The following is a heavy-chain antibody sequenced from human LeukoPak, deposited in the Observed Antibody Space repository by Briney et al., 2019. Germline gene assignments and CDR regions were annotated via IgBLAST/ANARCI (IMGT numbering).Heavy chain of an antibody. Sequence: GGSLRLSCAASGFTFSSYAMSWVRQAPGKGLEWVSAISGSGGSTYYADSVKGRFTISRDNSQNTLYLQMNSLRAEDTAVYYWAKAGYDYVWGSYRSLSWFDPWGQGTLVTVSS. CDR3: AKAGYDYVWGSYRSLSWFDP. CDR2: ISGSGGST. D-gene: IGHD3-16*02. V-gene: IGHV3-23*01. CDR1: GFTFSSYA. J-gene: IGHJ5*02.